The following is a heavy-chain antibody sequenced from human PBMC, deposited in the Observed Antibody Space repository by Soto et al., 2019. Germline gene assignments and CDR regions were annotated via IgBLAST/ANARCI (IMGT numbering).Heavy chain of an antibody. V-gene: IGHV3-9*01. CDR1: GFTFDDYA. D-gene: IGHD3-22*01. J-gene: IGHJ6*02. CDR3: AGGRIVVVGSRAYYGMDV. Sequence: EVPLVESGGGLVQPGRSLRLSCAASGFTFDDYAMHWVRPAPGKGLEWVSGISWNSGNKVYADSVKGRFTISRDNAKNFLYLQMNSLRAEDTALYYCAGGRIVVVGSRAYYGMDVWGQGTTVTVSS. CDR2: ISWNSGNK.